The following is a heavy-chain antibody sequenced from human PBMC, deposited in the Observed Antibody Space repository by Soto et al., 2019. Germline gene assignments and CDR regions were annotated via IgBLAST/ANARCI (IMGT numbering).Heavy chain of an antibody. CDR3: ARDGPARQQLLDYYYYGMDV. CDR1: GFTFSSYS. J-gene: IGHJ6*02. Sequence: PGGSLRRSCAASGFTFSSYSRNWVRQAPGKGLEWVSSISSSSSYIYYADSVKGRFTISRDNAKNSLYLQMNSLRAEDTAVYYCARDGPARQQLLDYYYYGMDVWGQGTTVTVSS. CDR2: ISSSSSYI. D-gene: IGHD6-13*01. V-gene: IGHV3-21*01.